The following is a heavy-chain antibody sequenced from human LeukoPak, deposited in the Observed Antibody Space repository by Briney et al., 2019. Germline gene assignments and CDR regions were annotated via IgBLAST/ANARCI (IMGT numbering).Heavy chain of an antibody. J-gene: IGHJ5*02. CDR2: IYTSGST. CDR1: GGSISSGSYY. CDR3: ARVVRGVVTSNWFDP. Sequence: PSETLSLTCTVSGGSISSGSYYWSWIRQPAGKGLEWIGRIYTSGSTNYNPSLKSRVTISVDTSKNQFSLKLSSVTAADTAVYYCARVVRGVVTSNWFDPWGQGTLVTVSS. D-gene: IGHD2-21*02. V-gene: IGHV4-61*02.